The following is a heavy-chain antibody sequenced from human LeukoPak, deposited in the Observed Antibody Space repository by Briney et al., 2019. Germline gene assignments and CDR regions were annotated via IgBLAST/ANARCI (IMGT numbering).Heavy chain of an antibody. CDR2: IFYSGST. D-gene: IGHD3-22*01. Sequence: SETLSLTCTVSGGSISTSNYYWGWIRQPPGKGLEWIGNIFYSGSTYYNPSLKGRVTISVDTSKNQFSLKLSSVTAADTAVYYCARDVTSPGSYDSSRYNAFDIWGQGTMVTVSS. J-gene: IGHJ3*02. CDR1: GGSISTSNYY. CDR3: ARDVTSPGSYDSSRYNAFDI. V-gene: IGHV4-39*07.